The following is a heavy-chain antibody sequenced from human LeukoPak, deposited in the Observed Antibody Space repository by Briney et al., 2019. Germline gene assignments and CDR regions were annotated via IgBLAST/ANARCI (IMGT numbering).Heavy chain of an antibody. CDR2: ITPNSGDT. J-gene: IGHJ3*02. CDR3: ARGSLTGVDGVVPRAFVI. V-gene: IGHV1-2*02. Sequence: ASVKVSCKASGYTFTAYFIHWLRQAPGQGLEWMGWITPNSGDTNFAQKFQGRVIMTRDTSTTTAYMELNSLTSYDTALYYCARGSLTGVDGVVPRAFVIWGQGTMVTDSS. D-gene: IGHD3-3*01. CDR1: GYTFTAYF.